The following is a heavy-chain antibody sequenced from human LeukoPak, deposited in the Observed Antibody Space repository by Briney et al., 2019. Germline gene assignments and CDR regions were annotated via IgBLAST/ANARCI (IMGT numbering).Heavy chain of an antibody. Sequence: LQTLSLTCTVSGGSISSGDYYWSWIRQPPGKGLEWIGYIYYSGSTYYNPSLKSRVTISVDTSKNQFSLKLSSVTAADTAVYYCARVLGSYHLDYWGQGTLVTVSS. CDR2: IYYSGST. J-gene: IGHJ4*02. CDR1: GGSISSGDYY. D-gene: IGHD3-16*02. CDR3: ARVLGSYHLDY. V-gene: IGHV4-30-4*01.